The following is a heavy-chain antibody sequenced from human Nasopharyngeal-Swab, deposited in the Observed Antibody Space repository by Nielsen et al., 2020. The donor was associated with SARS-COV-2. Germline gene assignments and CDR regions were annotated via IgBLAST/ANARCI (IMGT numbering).Heavy chain of an antibody. CDR3: ARENDYADEYYFDY. D-gene: IGHD4-17*01. Sequence: LSLTCAASGFTFDDYAMHWVRQAPGKGLEWVSGISWNSGSIGYADSVKGRFTISRDNSKNTLYLQMNSLRAEDTAVYYCARENDYADEYYFDYWGQGTLVTVSS. V-gene: IGHV3-9*01. CDR2: ISWNSGSI. CDR1: GFTFDDYA. J-gene: IGHJ4*02.